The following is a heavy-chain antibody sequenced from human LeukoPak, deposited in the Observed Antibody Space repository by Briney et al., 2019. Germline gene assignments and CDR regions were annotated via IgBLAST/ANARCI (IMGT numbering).Heavy chain of an antibody. CDR3: ARGYSSWTELN. D-gene: IGHD6-13*01. Sequence: ASVKVSCKASGYTFTSYAMNWVRQAPGQGLEWMGWINPNSGGTNYAQKFQGRVTMTRDTSISTAYMELSSLRSEDTAVYYCARGYSSWTELNWGQGTLVTVSS. V-gene: IGHV1-2*02. CDR1: GYTFTSYA. J-gene: IGHJ4*02. CDR2: INPNSGGT.